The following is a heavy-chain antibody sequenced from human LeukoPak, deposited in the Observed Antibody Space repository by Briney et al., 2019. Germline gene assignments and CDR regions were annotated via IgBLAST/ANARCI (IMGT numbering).Heavy chain of an antibody. CDR2: IVVGSGNT. J-gene: IGHJ4*02. D-gene: IGHD1-1*01. CDR3: ATDDVTTGTKTALGY. CDR1: GFTFTSSA. V-gene: IGHV1-58*01. Sequence: TSVKVSCKASGFTFTSSAVQWVRQARGQGLEWIGWIVVGSGNTNYEQKFQERVTINRDMSTSTAYMELSSLRSEDTAVYYCATDDVTTGTKTALGYWGQGTLVTVSS.